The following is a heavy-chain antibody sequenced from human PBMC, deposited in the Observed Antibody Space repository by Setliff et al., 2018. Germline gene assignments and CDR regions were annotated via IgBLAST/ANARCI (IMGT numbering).Heavy chain of an antibody. V-gene: IGHV7-4-1*02. D-gene: IGHD2-2*01. CDR1: GGTFSSYG. J-gene: IGHJ5*02. CDR2: INTNTGNP. Sequence: GASVKVSCKASGGTFSSYGISWVRQAPGQGLEWMGGINTNTGNPTYAQGFTGRFVFSLDTSCSTAYLQISSLQPEDTAMYYCARDLGCCSRTSCHGDWFDAWGQGTLVTVSS. CDR3: ARDLGCCSRTSCHGDWFDA.